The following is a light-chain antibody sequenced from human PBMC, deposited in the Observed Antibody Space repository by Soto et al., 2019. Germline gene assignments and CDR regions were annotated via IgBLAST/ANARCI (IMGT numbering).Light chain of an antibody. CDR2: EVS. V-gene: IGLV2-14*01. J-gene: IGLJ2*01. Sequence: QSALTQPASVSGSPGQSITISCTGTSSDVGGYKYVSWYQQHPGKAPKFMIYEVSNRPSGISSRFSGSKSGNTASLSISGLQAEDEAEYYCSSYTTSNTLVFGGGTKVTVL. CDR3: SSYTTSNTLV. CDR1: SSDVGGYKY.